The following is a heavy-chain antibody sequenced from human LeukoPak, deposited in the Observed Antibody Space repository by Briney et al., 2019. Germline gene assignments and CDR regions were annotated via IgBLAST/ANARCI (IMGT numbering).Heavy chain of an antibody. Sequence: SETLSLTCAVYGGSFSGYYWSWIRQPPGKGLEWIGYVYYTGSTNYNPSLKSRVTMFEDKSKNQFSLRLSSVTVADTAVYYCARHFAYSSSSYFDYWGQGSLVTVSS. CDR1: GGSFSGYY. CDR3: ARHFAYSSSSYFDY. D-gene: IGHD6-6*01. CDR2: VYYTGST. V-gene: IGHV4-59*08. J-gene: IGHJ4*02.